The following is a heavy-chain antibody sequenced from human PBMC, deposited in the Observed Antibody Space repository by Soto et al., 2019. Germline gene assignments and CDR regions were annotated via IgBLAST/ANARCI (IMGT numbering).Heavy chain of an antibody. Sequence: GGSLRLSCAASGFTFDDYAMHWVRQAPGKGLEWVSGISWNSGSIGYADSVKGRFTISRDNAKNSLYLQMNSLRAEDTALYYCAKGGDYDILTGYSYFDYWGQGTLVTVSS. CDR3: AKGGDYDILTGYSYFDY. J-gene: IGHJ4*02. CDR2: ISWNSGSI. V-gene: IGHV3-9*01. D-gene: IGHD3-9*01. CDR1: GFTFDDYA.